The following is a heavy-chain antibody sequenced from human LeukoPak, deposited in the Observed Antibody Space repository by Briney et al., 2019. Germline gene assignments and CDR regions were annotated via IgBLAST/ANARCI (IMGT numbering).Heavy chain of an antibody. CDR3: VKDRTGTYTLDY. J-gene: IGHJ4*02. Sequence: PGRSLRFSCAATGFTFSNYAIHWGRQAPGKGLEWVAFISDDGSRQHYADSVKGRFTISRDNSKNTLNLQMNSLRAEDTAVYYCVKDRTGTYTLDYWGQGTLVTVSS. CDR2: ISDDGSRQ. CDR1: GFTFSNYA. V-gene: IGHV3-30-3*01. D-gene: IGHD3-10*01.